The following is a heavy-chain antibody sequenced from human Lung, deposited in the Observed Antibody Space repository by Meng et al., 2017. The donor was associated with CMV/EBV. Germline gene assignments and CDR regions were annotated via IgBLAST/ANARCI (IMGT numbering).Heavy chain of an antibody. CDR3: ARPLDGYSKSYFYYGMDV. CDR2: IKQDGSEK. J-gene: IGHJ6*02. V-gene: IGHV3-7*01. CDR1: GFTFRGYW. D-gene: IGHD5-24*01. Sequence: GGSLRLXXAASGFTFRGYWMSWVRQAPGKGLKWVANIKQDGSEKYYVDSVKGRFTISRDNADNSLYLQMNNLRPEDTAVYYCARPLDGYSKSYFYYGMDVWGQGXTVTVSS.